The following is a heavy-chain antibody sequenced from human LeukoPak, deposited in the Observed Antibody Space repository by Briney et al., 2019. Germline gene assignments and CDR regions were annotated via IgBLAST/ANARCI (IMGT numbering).Heavy chain of an antibody. CDR2: ISGSGGST. J-gene: IGHJ4*02. D-gene: IGHD2-15*01. CDR3: AKDVWDIVVVVAAPVDY. Sequence: GGSLRLSCAASGFTFSSYARSWVRQTPRKGLGWVSAISGSGGSTYYADSVKGRFTISRDNSKNTLYLQMNSLRAEDTAVYYCAKDVWDIVVVVAAPVDYWGQGTLVTVSS. CDR1: GFTFSSYA. V-gene: IGHV3-23*01.